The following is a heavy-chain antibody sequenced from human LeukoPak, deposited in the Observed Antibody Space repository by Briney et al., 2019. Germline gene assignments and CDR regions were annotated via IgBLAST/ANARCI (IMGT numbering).Heavy chain of an antibody. V-gene: IGHV1-18*01. D-gene: IGHD1-26*01. J-gene: IGHJ3*02. CDR3: ARDSSKWELLADAFDI. CDR2: ISAYNGNT. Sequence: ASVKVSCKASGYTFTSYGISWVRQAPGQGLEWMGWISAYNGNTNYAQKLQGRVTMTTDTSTSTAYMELRSLRSEDTAVYYCARDSSKWELLADAFDIWGQGTMVTVSS. CDR1: GYTFTSYG.